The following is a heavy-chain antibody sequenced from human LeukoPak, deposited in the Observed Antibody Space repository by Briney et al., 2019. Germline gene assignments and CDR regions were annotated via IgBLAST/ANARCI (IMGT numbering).Heavy chain of an antibody. Sequence: SVKVSCKASGGTFSSYAISWVRQAPGQGLEWMGGIIPIFGTANYAQTFQGRVTITADKSTSTAYMELSSLRSEDTAVYYCARGYYGDYGYYMDVWGKGTTVTVSS. CDR2: IIPIFGTA. J-gene: IGHJ6*03. D-gene: IGHD4-17*01. V-gene: IGHV1-69*06. CDR1: GGTFSSYA. CDR3: ARGYYGDYGYYMDV.